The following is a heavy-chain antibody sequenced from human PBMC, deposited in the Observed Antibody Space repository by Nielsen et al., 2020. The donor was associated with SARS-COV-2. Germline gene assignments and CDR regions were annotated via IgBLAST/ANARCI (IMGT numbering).Heavy chain of an antibody. CDR3: ARIMVVAADHDAFDI. CDR2: ISYDGSNK. J-gene: IGHJ3*02. V-gene: IGHV3-30-3*01. D-gene: IGHD2-15*01. Sequence: GGSLRLSCAASGFTFSSYAMHWVRQAPGKGLEWVAVISYDGSNKYYADSVKGRFTISRDNSKNTLYLQMNSLRAEDTAVYYCARIMVVAADHDAFDIWGQGTMVNVSS. CDR1: GFTFSSYA.